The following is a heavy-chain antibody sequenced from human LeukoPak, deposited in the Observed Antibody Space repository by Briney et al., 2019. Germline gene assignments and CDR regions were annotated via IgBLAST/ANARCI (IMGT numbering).Heavy chain of an antibody. Sequence: GGSLRLSCAASGFIFSSYAMSWVRQAPGKGLEWVSAISGSGGSTYYADSVKGRFTISRDNSKNTLYLQMNSLRAEDTAVYYCAKDDYSNYGMDVWGQGTTVTVSS. CDR1: GFIFSSYA. CDR3: AKDDYSNYGMDV. CDR2: ISGSGGST. V-gene: IGHV3-23*01. D-gene: IGHD4-11*01. J-gene: IGHJ6*02.